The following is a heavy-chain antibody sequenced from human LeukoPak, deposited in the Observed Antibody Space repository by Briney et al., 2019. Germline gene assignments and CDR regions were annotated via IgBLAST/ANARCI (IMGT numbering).Heavy chain of an antibody. V-gene: IGHV3-23*01. Sequence: GGSLRLSCAASGFTFSSYGMSWVRQAPGKGLEWVSLVSSSSGSTYYADSVKGRFTISRDNSKNTLYLQMNTLRAEDTAVYYCAKGVTYYYDSSGYYLNYPWGQGTLVTVSS. CDR3: AKGVTYYYDSSGYYLNYP. D-gene: IGHD3-22*01. CDR2: VSSSSGST. J-gene: IGHJ5*02. CDR1: GFTFSSYG.